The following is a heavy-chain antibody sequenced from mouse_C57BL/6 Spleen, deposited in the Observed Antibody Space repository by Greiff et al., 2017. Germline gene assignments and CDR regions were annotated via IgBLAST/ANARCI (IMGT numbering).Heavy chain of an antibody. J-gene: IGHJ4*01. CDR2: IYPGDGDT. CDR3: ARRIYAMDY. Sequence: VQLVESGPELVKPGASVKISCKASGYAFSSSWMNWVKQRPGKGLEWIGRIYPGDGDTNYNGKFKGKATLTADKSSSTAYMQLSSLTSEDSAVYFCARRIYAMDYWGQGTSVTVSS. CDR1: GYAFSSSW. V-gene: IGHV1-82*01.